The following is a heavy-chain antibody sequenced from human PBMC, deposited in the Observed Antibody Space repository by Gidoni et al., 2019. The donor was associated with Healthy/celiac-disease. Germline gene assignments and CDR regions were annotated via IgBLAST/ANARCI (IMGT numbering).Heavy chain of an antibody. D-gene: IGHD3-10*01. J-gene: IGHJ3*02. CDR2: IRSKAYGGTT. CDR3: TGAKLGDI. Sequence: EVQLVESGGGLVQPGRSLRLSCTASGFTFGDYAMSWVRQAPGKGLEWVGFIRSKAYGGTTEYAASVKGRFTISRDDSKSIAYLQMNSLKTEDTAVYYCTGAKLGDIWGQGTMVTVSS. V-gene: IGHV3-49*04. CDR1: GFTFGDYA.